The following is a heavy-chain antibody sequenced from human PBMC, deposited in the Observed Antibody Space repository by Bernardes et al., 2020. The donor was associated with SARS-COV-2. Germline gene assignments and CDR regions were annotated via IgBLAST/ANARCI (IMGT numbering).Heavy chain of an antibody. D-gene: IGHD5-12*01. CDR1: GGSISSYY. CDR3: AKLGWLTDYYYGMDV. CDR2: IYTSGST. Sequence: ETLSLTCTVSGGSISSYYWSWIRQPAGKGLEWIGRIYTSGSTNYNPSLKSRVTMSVDTSKNQFSLKLSSVTAADTAVYYCAKLGWLTDYYYGMDVWGQGTTVTVSS. J-gene: IGHJ6*02. V-gene: IGHV4-4*07.